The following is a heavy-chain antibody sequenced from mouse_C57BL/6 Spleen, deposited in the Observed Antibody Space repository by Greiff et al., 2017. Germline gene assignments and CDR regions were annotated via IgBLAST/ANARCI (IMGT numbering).Heavy chain of an antibody. J-gene: IGHJ4*01. CDR2: IYPGDGDT. V-gene: IGHV1-80*01. D-gene: IGHD1-1*01. Sequence: VQLQQSGAELVKPGASVKISCKASGYAFSSYWMNWVKQRPGKGLEWIGQIYPGDGDTNYNGKFKGKATLTADKSSSTAYMQLSSLTSEDSAVYFCARKGYYGSSYGAMDYWGQGTSVTVSS. CDR3: ARKGYYGSSYGAMDY. CDR1: GYAFSSYW.